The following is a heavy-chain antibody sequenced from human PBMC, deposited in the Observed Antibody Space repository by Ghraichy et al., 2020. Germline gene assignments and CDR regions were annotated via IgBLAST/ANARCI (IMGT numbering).Heavy chain of an antibody. V-gene: IGHV3-30*02. J-gene: IGHJ4*02. CDR1: GFTFSNYG. CDR3: AKDTVGIGVDY. CDR2: IQYDGTNK. Sequence: GGSLRLSCAASGFTFSNYGMHWVRQAPGRGLEWVAFIQYDGTNKYYADSVKGRFTISRDNSKNPLYLQMNSLRTEDTAVYYCAKDTVGIGVDYWGQGTLVTVSS. D-gene: IGHD7-27*01.